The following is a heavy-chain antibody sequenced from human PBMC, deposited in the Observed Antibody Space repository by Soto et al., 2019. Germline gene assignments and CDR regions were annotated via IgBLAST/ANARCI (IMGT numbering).Heavy chain of an antibody. CDR2: IYYGGST. CDR1: GGSISSYY. CDR3: ARYGSGSSVWFDP. J-gene: IGHJ5*02. V-gene: IGHV4-59*01. Sequence: QVQLQESGPGLVKPSETLSLTCTVSGGSISSYYWSWIRQPPGKGLEWIGYIYYGGSTNYNPSLKSRVTISVDTSKNQFSLKLSAVTAADTAVYYCARYGSGSSVWFDPWGQGTLVTVSS. D-gene: IGHD3-10*01.